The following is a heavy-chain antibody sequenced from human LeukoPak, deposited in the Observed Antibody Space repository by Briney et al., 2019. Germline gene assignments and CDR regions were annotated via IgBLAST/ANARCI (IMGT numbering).Heavy chain of an antibody. Sequence: GGSLRLSCAASGFTFSSYWMSWVRQAPGKGLEWVANIKQDGSEKYYVDSVKGRFTISRDNAKNSLYLQMNSLRAEDTAVYYCARDPYYYDSSGYYYELDYWGQGTLVTVSS. J-gene: IGHJ4*02. D-gene: IGHD3-22*01. CDR1: GFTFSSYW. CDR3: ARDPYYYDSSGYYYELDY. CDR2: IKQDGSEK. V-gene: IGHV3-7*01.